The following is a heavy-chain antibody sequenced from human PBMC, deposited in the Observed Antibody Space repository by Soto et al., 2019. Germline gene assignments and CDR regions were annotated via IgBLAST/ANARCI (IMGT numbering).Heavy chain of an antibody. CDR2: INPNSGGT. CDR1: GYTFTGYY. J-gene: IGHJ5*02. D-gene: IGHD1-20*01. CDR3: AREPVTGNYWFDP. V-gene: IGHV1-2*04. Sequence: GESLKISCKASGYTFTGYYMHWVRQAPGQGLEWMGWINPNSGGTNYAQKFQGWVTMTRDTSISTAYMELSRLRSDDTAVYYCAREPVTGNYWFDPWGQGTLVTVSS.